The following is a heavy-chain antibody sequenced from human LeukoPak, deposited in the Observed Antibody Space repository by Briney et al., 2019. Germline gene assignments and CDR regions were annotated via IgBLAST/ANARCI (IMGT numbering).Heavy chain of an antibody. Sequence: SETLSLTCTVSGGSISSYYVSWIRPPPGKGLEWIGYISYTGSTDYNPFLKSRVTISVDMSKNQFSLKVSSVTAADTAVYYCARGSVYFDSWGQGTLVTVSS. J-gene: IGHJ4*02. CDR3: ARGSVYFDS. CDR1: GGSISSYY. CDR2: ISYTGST. V-gene: IGHV4-59*01.